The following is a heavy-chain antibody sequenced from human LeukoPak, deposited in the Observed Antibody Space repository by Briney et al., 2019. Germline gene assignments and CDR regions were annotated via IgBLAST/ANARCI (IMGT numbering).Heavy chain of an antibody. CDR1: GYTFTSYG. Sequence: ASVKVSCKASGYTFTSYGISWVRQAPGQGLEWMGWISAYNGNTNYAQKLQGRVTMTTDTSTSTAYMELRSLRSDDTAVYYCAREPPNTCYDYVWGSYRLLALDYWGQGTLVTVSS. J-gene: IGHJ4*02. CDR2: ISAYNGNT. V-gene: IGHV1-18*01. CDR3: AREPPNTCYDYVWGSYRLLALDY. D-gene: IGHD3-16*02.